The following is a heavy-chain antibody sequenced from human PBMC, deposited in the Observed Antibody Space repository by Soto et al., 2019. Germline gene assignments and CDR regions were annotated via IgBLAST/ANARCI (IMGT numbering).Heavy chain of an antibody. CDR2: SIPIFGTA. CDR1: GGTFNNYP. V-gene: IGHV1-69*13. J-gene: IGHJ6*02. CDR3: ARGRGYSGDDHYYYFDMDV. D-gene: IGHD5-12*01. Sequence: SVKVSCKASGGTFNNYPITWVRQAPGQGLEWMGGSIPIFGTANYAQKFQGRVTISVDESTSTAYMELSSLRSEDTAVYYCARGRGYSGDDHYYYFDMDVWGQGTTVTV.